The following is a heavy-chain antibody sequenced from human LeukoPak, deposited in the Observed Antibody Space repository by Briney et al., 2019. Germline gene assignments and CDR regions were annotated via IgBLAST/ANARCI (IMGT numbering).Heavy chain of an antibody. CDR2: IYYSGST. J-gene: IGHJ6*03. V-gene: IGHV4-59*11. CDR1: GGSISSHY. Sequence: SETLSLTCTVSGGSISSHYWSWIRQPPGEGLEWIGYIYYSGSTNYNPSLKSRVTISVDTSKNQFSLKLSSVTAADTAVYYCARVEYYDFWSGYPYYYYYMDVWGKGTTVTVSS. CDR3: ARVEYYDFWSGYPYYYYYMDV. D-gene: IGHD3-3*01.